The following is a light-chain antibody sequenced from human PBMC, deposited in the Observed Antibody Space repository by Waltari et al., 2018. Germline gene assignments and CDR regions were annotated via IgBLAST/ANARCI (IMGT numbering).Light chain of an antibody. CDR1: SRDIGAYDY. J-gene: IGLJ2*01. CDR3: SSYASSSAVI. Sequence: QSALTQPASVSGSPGQSITISCTGTSRDIGAYDYVSWYVQYPDTAPRLIIFYVTNRLSGVSGRFSGSKSGNAASLTISGLRTEDEADYICSSYASSSAVIFGGGTKVTVL. CDR2: YVT. V-gene: IGLV2-14*01.